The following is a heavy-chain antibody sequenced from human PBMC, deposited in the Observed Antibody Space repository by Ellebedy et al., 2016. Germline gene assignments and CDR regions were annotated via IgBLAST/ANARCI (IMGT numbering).Heavy chain of an antibody. D-gene: IGHD5-24*01. CDR3: ARGSRDGYNDGDY. J-gene: IGHJ4*02. Sequence: ASVKVSXXASGYTFSSYGISWVRQAPGQGLEWMGWISAYNGNTNYAQKLQGRVTMTTDTSTSTAYMKLRSLRSDDTAVYYCARGSRDGYNDGDYWGQGTLVTVSS. V-gene: IGHV1-18*01. CDR1: GYTFSSYG. CDR2: ISAYNGNT.